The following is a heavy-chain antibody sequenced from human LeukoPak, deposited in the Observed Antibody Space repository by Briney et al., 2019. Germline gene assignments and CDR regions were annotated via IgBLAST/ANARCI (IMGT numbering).Heavy chain of an antibody. CDR2: INPNSGGT. D-gene: IGHD1-26*01. CDR1: GYTFTGYY. J-gene: IGHJ5*02. CDR3: ARGKQWELGWFDP. V-gene: IGHV1-2*06. Sequence: GASVKVSCKASGYTFTGYYMHWVRQAPGQGLEWMGRINPNSGGTNYAQKFQGRVTMTRDTSISTAHMELSRLRSDDTAVYYCARGKQWELGWFDPWGQGTLVTVSP.